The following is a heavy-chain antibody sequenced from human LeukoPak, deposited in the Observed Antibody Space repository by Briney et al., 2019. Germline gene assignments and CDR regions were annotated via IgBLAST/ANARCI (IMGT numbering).Heavy chain of an antibody. J-gene: IGHJ4*02. CDR1: GYALTELS. V-gene: IGHV1-24*01. Sequence: ASVKVSCKVSGYALTELSKHWVRQAPGKGLEWMGGFDPEDGETIYAQKFQGRVTMTEDTSTDTAYMELSSLRSGDTAVYYCATADSGSYSLPFDYWGQGTLVTVSS. CDR3: ATADSGSYSLPFDY. CDR2: FDPEDGET. D-gene: IGHD1-26*01.